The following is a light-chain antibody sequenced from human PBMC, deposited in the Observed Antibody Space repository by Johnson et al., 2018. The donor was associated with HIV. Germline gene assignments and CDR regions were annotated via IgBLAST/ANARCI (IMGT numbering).Light chain of an antibody. CDR3: GTWDSSLSAYV. V-gene: IGLV1-51*02. CDR2: ENN. J-gene: IGLJ1*01. Sequence: VLTQPPSVSAAPGQKVTISCSGSSSNIVNNYVSWYQQLPGTAPKLLIYENNKRPSGIPDRFSGSKSGTSATLGITGLQTGDEADYYCGTWDSSLSAYVFGTGTKVTVL. CDR1: SSNIVNNY.